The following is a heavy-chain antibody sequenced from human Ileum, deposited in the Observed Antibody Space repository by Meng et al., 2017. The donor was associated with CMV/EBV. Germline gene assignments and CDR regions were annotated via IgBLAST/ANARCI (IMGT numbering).Heavy chain of an antibody. D-gene: IGHD5-18*01. CDR3: ARDDPIQLWRAVDY. CDR2: ISSSCSTI. V-gene: IGHV3-11*04. CDR1: GFTFSDYY. Sequence: GESLKISCAASGFTFSDYYMSWIRQAPGKGLEWVSYISSSCSTIYYADSVKGRFTISRDNAKNSLYLQMNSLRAEDTAVYYCARDDPIQLWRAVDYWGQGTLVTVSS. J-gene: IGHJ4*02.